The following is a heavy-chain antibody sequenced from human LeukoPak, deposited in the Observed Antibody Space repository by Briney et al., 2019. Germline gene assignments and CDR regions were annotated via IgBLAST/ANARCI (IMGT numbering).Heavy chain of an antibody. CDR2: IYYSGST. J-gene: IGHJ4*02. D-gene: IGHD5-12*01. V-gene: IGHV4-39*01. CDR1: GGSISSSNYY. Sequence: SETLSLTCTVSGGSISSSNYYWGWIRQPPGKGLEWIGSIYYSGSTHYNPSLKSRLTISVDTTKNQFSLKLSSVTAADTAVYYCARRRIVATIDYWGQGTLVTVSS. CDR3: ARRRIVATIDY.